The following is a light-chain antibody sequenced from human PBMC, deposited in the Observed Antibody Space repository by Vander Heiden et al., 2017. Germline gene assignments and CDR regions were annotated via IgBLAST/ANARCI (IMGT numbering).Light chain of an antibody. Sequence: EFVLTQSRCTLSLSPGERATLSCRASQSVSSSYLAWYHQNTGQAPRLLIYGASSRATGIPDRFSGSGSGTDFTLTISRLEPEDFAVYYCQQYGSSPLTFGPGTKVDIK. J-gene: IGKJ3*01. CDR2: GAS. V-gene: IGKV3-20*01. CDR1: QSVSSSY. CDR3: QQYGSSPLT.